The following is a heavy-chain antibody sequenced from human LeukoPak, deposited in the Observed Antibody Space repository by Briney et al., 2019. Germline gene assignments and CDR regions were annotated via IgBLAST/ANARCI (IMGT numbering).Heavy chain of an antibody. Sequence: ASVKVSCKTSGYTFTSYYIHWVRQAPGHGLECVGIINPIGGTTDYPQKFQGRVTMTRDTSTSTVYMELSSLSPEDTAVYYCARQQGLQNLNFDYWGQGALVTVSS. J-gene: IGHJ4*02. D-gene: IGHD4-11*01. V-gene: IGHV1-46*01. CDR1: GYTFTSYY. CDR2: INPIGGTT. CDR3: ARQQGLQNLNFDY.